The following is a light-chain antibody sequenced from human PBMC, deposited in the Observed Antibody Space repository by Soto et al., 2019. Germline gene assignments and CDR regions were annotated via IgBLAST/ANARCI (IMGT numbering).Light chain of an antibody. CDR2: AAA. CDR3: QQYLSYPYT. Sequence: AIRMTQSTSSFSASTGDRVTITCRASQGISSYLAWYQQKPGKAPKLLIYAAANLQRGAPSRFSASGSGTDFTLTISRLQSEDFATYYCQQYLSYPYTFGQGTKLEI. V-gene: IGKV1-8*01. J-gene: IGKJ2*01. CDR1: QGISSY.